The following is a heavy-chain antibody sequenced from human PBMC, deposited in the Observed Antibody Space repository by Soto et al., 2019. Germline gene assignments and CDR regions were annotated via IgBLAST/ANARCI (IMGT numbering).Heavy chain of an antibody. CDR1: GYTFTSYA. V-gene: IGHV1-3*01. J-gene: IGHJ4*02. D-gene: IGHD2-2*01. CDR3: ARPNQPYCSSTSCYAFDY. CDR2: INAGNGNT. Sequence: QVQLVQSGAEVKKPGASVKVSCKASGYTFTSYAMHWVCQAPGQRLEWMGWINAGNGNTKYSQKFQGRVTITRDTSASTAYMELSSLRSEDTAVYYCARPNQPYCSSTSCYAFDYWGQGTLVTVSS.